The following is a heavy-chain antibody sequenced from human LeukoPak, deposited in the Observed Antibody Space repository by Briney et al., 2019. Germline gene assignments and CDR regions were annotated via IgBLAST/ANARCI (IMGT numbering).Heavy chain of an antibody. J-gene: IGHJ4*02. V-gene: IGHV3-21*01. D-gene: IGHD5-18*01. Sequence: GGSLRLSCAASGFTFSSYSMNWVRQAPGKGLEWVSSISSSSSYIYYADSVKGRFTISRDNAKNSLYLQMNSLRAEDTAVYYCARLDSRGYSYRYFGYWGQGTLVTVPS. CDR3: ARLDSRGYSYRYFGY. CDR1: GFTFSSYS. CDR2: ISSSSSYI.